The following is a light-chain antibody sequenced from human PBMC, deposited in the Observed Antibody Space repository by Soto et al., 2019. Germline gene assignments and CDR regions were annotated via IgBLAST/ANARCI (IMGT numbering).Light chain of an antibody. J-gene: IGKJ1*01. CDR1: QSVSSSY. CDR3: QQYGSSQWT. CDR2: GAS. V-gene: IGKV3-20*01. Sequence: EIVLTQSPGTLSLSPGERATLSCRVSQSVSSSYLAWYQQKPGQAPSLLIYGASSRATGIPDRFSGSGSGTDFTLTISRLEPEDFAVYYCQQYGSSQWTFGKGTKVDIK.